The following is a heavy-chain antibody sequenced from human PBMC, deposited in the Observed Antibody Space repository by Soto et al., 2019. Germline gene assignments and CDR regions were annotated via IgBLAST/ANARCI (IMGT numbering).Heavy chain of an antibody. CDR1: GGTFSSYA. CDR2: IIPIFGTA. J-gene: IGHJ4*02. V-gene: IGHV1-69*12. CDR3: ARSYGGNLVDPFDY. D-gene: IGHD4-17*01. Sequence: QVQLVQSGAEVKKPGSSVKVSCKASGGTFSSYAISWVRRAPGQGLEWMGGIIPIFGTANYAQKSQGRVSITAAESTSTAYMELSSLRSEDTAVYYCARSYGGNLVDPFDYWGQGTLVTVSS.